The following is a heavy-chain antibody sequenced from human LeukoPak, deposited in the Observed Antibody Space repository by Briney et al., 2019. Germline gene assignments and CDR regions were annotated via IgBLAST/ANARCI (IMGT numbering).Heavy chain of an antibody. D-gene: IGHD3-10*01. CDR2: ISESGGGT. V-gene: IGHV3-23*01. CDR3: AKRGVVIRGVLVIGFHKEAYYFDY. Sequence: GGSLRLSCVVSGIRLSNYGMSWVRQAPGKGPEWVSGISESGGGTNYADSVKGRFTISRDNSLNTLYLQMNSLRAKDTAVYFCAKRGVVIRGVLVIGFHKEAYYFDYWGQGILVTVSS. J-gene: IGHJ4*02. CDR1: GIRLSNYG.